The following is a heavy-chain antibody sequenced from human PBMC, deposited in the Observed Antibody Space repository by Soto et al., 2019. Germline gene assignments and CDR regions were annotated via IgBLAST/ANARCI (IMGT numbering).Heavy chain of an antibody. CDR1: GYTFTIYP. Sequence: GASVKVSCPASGYTFTIYPMHWVRQAPGQGREWMGWINAGNGDTKYSQKFQGRVTITRDTSASTAYMELSSLRSEDTAVYYCARAWTYYDSSGHGDDWGQGTMVTVSS. CDR2: INAGNGDT. V-gene: IGHV1-3*01. CDR3: ARAWTYYDSSGHGDD. D-gene: IGHD3-22*01. J-gene: IGHJ4*02.